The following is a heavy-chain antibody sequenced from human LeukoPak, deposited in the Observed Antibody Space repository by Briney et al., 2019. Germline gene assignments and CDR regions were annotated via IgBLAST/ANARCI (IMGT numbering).Heavy chain of an antibody. V-gene: IGHV6-1*01. Sequence: SQTLSLTFAISGDSVSINSAAWNWVRQSPGRGLEWLGRTYYRSKWYNDYAVSVKSLITINADTSKNQFSLQLNSVTPEDTAVYYCARAIYCSGGSCPFDYWGQGTLVTVSS. D-gene: IGHD2-15*01. CDR2: TYYRSKWYN. CDR1: GDSVSINSAA. CDR3: ARAIYCSGGSCPFDY. J-gene: IGHJ4*02.